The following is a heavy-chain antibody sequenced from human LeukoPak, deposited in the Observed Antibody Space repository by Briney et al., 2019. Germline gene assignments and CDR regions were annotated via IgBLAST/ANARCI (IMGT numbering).Heavy chain of an antibody. CDR2: ISYDGSNK. CDR3: ARDGLDSGSYSDY. J-gene: IGHJ4*02. D-gene: IGHD1-26*01. V-gene: IGHV3-30-3*01. CDR1: RLTFSSYA. Sequence: GKSLRLSCAASRLTFSSYAMQWVRQATGKGLEWVAVISYDGSNKYYADSVKGRFTISRDNSKNALYLQMNSLRAEDTAVYYCARDGLDSGSYSDYWGQGTLVTVSS.